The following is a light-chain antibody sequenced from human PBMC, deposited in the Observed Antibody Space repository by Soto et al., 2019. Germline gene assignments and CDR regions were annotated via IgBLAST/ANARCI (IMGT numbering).Light chain of an antibody. CDR2: KSS. Sequence: DIVMTQTPLSSPVTLGQPASISCRSSQSLVHSDGNTCLSWLQQRPGQPPRLLIYKSSNRFSGVPDRFSGSGAGTDFTLKISRVEAEDVGVYYCMQATQLPWTFGQGTKVDIK. CDR1: QSLVHSDGNTC. J-gene: IGKJ1*01. CDR3: MQATQLPWT. V-gene: IGKV2-24*01.